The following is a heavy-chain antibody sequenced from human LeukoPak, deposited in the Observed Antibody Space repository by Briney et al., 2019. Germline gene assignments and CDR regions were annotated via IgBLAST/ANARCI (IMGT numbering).Heavy chain of an antibody. Sequence: ASVKVSCKASGYTFTSYAMNWVRQAPGQGLEWMGWINTNTGNPTYAQGFTGRFVFSLDTSVSTAYLQISSLKAEDTAVYYCARDGDKSGKGHYYFYMDVWGKGATVTVFS. J-gene: IGHJ6*03. CDR3: ARDGDKSGKGHYYFYMDV. CDR2: INTNTGNP. D-gene: IGHD7-27*01. V-gene: IGHV7-4-1*02. CDR1: GYTFTSYA.